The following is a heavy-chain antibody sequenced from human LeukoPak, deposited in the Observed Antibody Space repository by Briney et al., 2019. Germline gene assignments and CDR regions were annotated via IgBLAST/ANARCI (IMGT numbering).Heavy chain of an antibody. Sequence: ASVKVSCKASGYTFTTYYMHWVRQAPGQGLEWMGIINPSGGSTRYAQKFQGRGTLTCDTSTSTVYMELSSLTSDDTAVYFCARDRAMIRGLIPLDYWGQGTQVTVSS. CDR2: INPSGGST. V-gene: IGHV1-46*01. CDR1: GYTFTTYY. D-gene: IGHD3-10*01. CDR3: ARDRAMIRGLIPLDY. J-gene: IGHJ4*02.